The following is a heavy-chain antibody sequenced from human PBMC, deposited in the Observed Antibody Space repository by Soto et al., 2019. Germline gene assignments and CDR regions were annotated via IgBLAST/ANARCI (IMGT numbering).Heavy chain of an antibody. J-gene: IGHJ4*02. D-gene: IGHD1-1*01. Sequence: QVQLQESGPGLVTPSGTLSLTCAVSGGSISSNNWWSWVRQPPGKGLEWIGEIYHDGNTHYNPSLKSPVTIPVAKSKNHFALILSSLTAADTAVYYCAKLDGGGYGAQGTLVTVSS. CDR3: AKLDGGGY. CDR2: IYHDGNT. V-gene: IGHV4-4*02. CDR1: GGSISSNNW.